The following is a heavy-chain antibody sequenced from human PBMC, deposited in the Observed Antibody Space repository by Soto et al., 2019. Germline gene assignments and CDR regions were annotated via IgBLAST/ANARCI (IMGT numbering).Heavy chain of an antibody. V-gene: IGHV1-2*04. Sequence: ASVKVSCKASGYTFTGYYMHWVRQAPGQGLEWMGWINPNSGGTNYAQKFQGWVTMTRDTSISTAYMELSRLRSDDTAVYYCARGTPGTTWDPFDYWGQGTLVTVSS. CDR3: ARGTPGTTWDPFDY. J-gene: IGHJ4*02. CDR2: INPNSGGT. CDR1: GYTFTGYY. D-gene: IGHD1-7*01.